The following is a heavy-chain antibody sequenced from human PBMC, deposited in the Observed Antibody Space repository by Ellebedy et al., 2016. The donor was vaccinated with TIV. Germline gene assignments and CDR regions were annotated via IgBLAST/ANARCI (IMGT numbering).Heavy chain of an antibody. D-gene: IGHD6-6*01. J-gene: IGHJ6*02. CDR2: ISSAGSEK. CDR1: EFTLTTYG. CDR3: AEEGGSSRGASGMDV. V-gene: IGHV3-30*18. Sequence: PGGSLRLSCAASEFTLTTYGMHWVRQTPDKGLEWVAFISSAGSEKYYVGSVKGRFTISRDISKTTLYLEMNSLRGDDTAVYYCAEEGGSSRGASGMDVWGQGTTVIVSS.